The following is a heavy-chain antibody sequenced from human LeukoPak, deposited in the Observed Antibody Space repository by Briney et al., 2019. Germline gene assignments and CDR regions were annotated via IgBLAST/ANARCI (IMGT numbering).Heavy chain of an antibody. V-gene: IGHV4-59*12. J-gene: IGHJ3*02. D-gene: IGHD6-19*01. Sequence: SETLSLTCTVSGDSLSNYFWTWIRQPPGRGLESIGYIYYCGSPDYNPPLKSRATISVDTSKTQFSLKLSAVTAADTAVYYCAREGGSGWQYYAFDIWGQGTMVSVSS. CDR2: IYYCGSP. CDR3: AREGGSGWQYYAFDI. CDR1: GDSLSNYF.